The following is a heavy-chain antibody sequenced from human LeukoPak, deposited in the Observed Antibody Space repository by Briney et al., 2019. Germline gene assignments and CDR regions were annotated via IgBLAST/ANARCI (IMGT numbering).Heavy chain of an antibody. Sequence: SVKVSCKASGGTFSSYAIRWVRQAPGQGLEWMGRIIPILGIANYAQKFQGRVTITADKSTSTAYMELSSLRSEDTAVYYCARGRAYYYDSSGYGLGYWGQGTLVTVSS. CDR1: GGTFSSYA. V-gene: IGHV1-69*04. CDR2: IIPILGIA. CDR3: ARGRAYYYDSSGYGLGY. D-gene: IGHD3-22*01. J-gene: IGHJ4*02.